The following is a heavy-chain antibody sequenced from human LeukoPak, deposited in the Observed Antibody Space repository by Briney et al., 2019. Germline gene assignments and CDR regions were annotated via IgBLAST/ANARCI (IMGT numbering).Heavy chain of an antibody. J-gene: IGHJ4*02. D-gene: IGHD1-26*01. CDR2: MNPNSGNT. CDR1: GYTFTSYT. CDR3: ARGRYSGSYALFYHRGRKHYYFDY. Sequence: GASVKVSCKASGYTFTSYTMQWVRQATGQGLEWMGWMNPNSGNTGYAQKFQGRVTITRNTSISTAYMELSSLRSEDTAVYYCARGRYSGSYALFYHRGRKHYYFDYWGQGTLVTVSS. V-gene: IGHV1-8*03.